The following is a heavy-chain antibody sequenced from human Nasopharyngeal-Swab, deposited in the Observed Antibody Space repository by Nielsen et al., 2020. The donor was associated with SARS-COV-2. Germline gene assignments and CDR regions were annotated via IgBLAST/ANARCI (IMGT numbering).Heavy chain of an antibody. CDR2: IYYSGST. CDR3: ARVRVFTFDY. D-gene: IGHD3-10*01. J-gene: IGHJ4*02. V-gene: IGHV4-31*03. CDR1: GGSISSGGYY. Sequence: SETLSLTCTVSGGSISSGGYYWSWIRQHPGKGLEWIGYIYYSGSTYYNPSLKSRVTILVDTSKNQFSLKLSSVTAADTAVYYCARVRVFTFDYWGQGTLVTVSS.